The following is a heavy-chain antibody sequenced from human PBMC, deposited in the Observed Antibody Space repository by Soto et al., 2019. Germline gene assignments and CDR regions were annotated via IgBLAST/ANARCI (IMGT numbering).Heavy chain of an antibody. CDR3: ARHSSSSIDY. D-gene: IGHD6-13*01. Sequence: SETLSLTCTVSGGSFSPNYWAWIRHPPGKKLEWIGYIYYGGSTNYNPSLKSRVTISVDTSKNQFSLKLSSVTAADTAVYYCARHSSSSIDYWGQGTLVTVSS. CDR2: IYYGGST. CDR1: GGSFSPNY. J-gene: IGHJ4*02. V-gene: IGHV4-59*08.